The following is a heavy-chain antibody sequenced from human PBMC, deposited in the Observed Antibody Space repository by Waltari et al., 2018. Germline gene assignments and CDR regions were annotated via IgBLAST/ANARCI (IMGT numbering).Heavy chain of an antibody. Sequence: QVQLVPSGAEVLKPAASVKVSCQASGYTFIHYEINWWRQAAGQGLEWMGWVNPNSGATAYAQKFQGRITMTWDTSISTAYMELSNLRSDDTAVLYCARGRDVFANFDYNWFDPWGQGTLVTVSS. CDR2: VNPNSGAT. CDR3: ARGRDVFANFDYNWFDP. CDR1: GYTFIHYE. D-gene: IGHD3-3*01. V-gene: IGHV1-8*02. J-gene: IGHJ5*02.